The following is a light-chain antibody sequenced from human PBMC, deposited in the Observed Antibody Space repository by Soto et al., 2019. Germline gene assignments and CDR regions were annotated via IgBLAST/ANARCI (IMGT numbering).Light chain of an antibody. CDR1: QSVSSN. CDR2: GAS. CDR3: QQYMSYS. Sequence: EIVMRQSPATLSVSPGERATLSCRASQSVSSNLAWYQQKPGQAPRLLIYGASTRATGIPARFSGSGSGTEFTLTISSLQPDDFATYYCQQYMSYSFGQGTKADI. J-gene: IGKJ1*01. V-gene: IGKV3-15*01.